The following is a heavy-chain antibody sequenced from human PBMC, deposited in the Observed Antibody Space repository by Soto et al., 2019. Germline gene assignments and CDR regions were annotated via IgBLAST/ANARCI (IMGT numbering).Heavy chain of an antibody. CDR2: ISSGSSYI. Sequence: PGGSLRLSCAASGFTFSTYTMNWVRQAPGKGLEWISSISSGSSYIYYAGSVKGRFTISRDNAKNSLFLQMNSLGADDTAVYYCARDILSGGAYPDSWGQGTKVTVSS. D-gene: IGHD3-10*01. CDR1: GFTFSTYT. J-gene: IGHJ5*01. V-gene: IGHV3-21*01. CDR3: ARDILSGGAYPDS.